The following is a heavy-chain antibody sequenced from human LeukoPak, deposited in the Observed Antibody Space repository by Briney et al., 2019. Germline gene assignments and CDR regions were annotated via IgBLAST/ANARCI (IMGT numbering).Heavy chain of an antibody. CDR2: ISAYNGNT. V-gene: IGHV1-18*01. CDR1: GYTFTSYG. J-gene: IGHJ4*02. D-gene: IGHD1-26*01. Sequence: ASVKVSCKASGYTFTSYGISWVRQAPGQGLEWMGWISAYNGNTNYAQKFQGRVTMTRDTSISTAYMELSRLRSDDTAVYYCARDPFFSIVGATYYFDYWGQGTLVTVSS. CDR3: ARDPFFSIVGATYYFDY.